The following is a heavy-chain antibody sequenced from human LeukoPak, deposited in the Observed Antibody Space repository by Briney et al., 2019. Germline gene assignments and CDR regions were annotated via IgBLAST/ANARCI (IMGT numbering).Heavy chain of an antibody. CDR3: ARGAPSGWIDY. D-gene: IGHD5-12*01. Sequence: GASVTVSCTASAYTFTSYDINWVRQAPGQGLERKGWMNPNSGNTGYAQKFQGRVTMTRNTSKSTDYMELSSLRSEDTAVYYGARGAPSGWIDYWGQGTLVTVSS. J-gene: IGHJ4*02. V-gene: IGHV1-8*01. CDR1: AYTFTSYD. CDR2: MNPNSGNT.